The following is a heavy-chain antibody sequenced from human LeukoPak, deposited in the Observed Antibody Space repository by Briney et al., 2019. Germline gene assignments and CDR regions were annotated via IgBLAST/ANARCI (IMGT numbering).Heavy chain of an antibody. V-gene: IGHV4-59*01. J-gene: IGHJ4*02. CDR3: ARVNAYDILTGYQYYFDY. CDR1: GGSISSYQ. Sequence: SETLSLTCTVSGGSISSYQWSWIRQPPGKGLEWIGNIYYSGSANYNPSLQSRVIISVDTSKNQFSLNLSPVLAADTAVYYCARVNAYDILTGYQYYFDYWGQGTLVTVSS. CDR2: IYYSGSA. D-gene: IGHD3-9*01.